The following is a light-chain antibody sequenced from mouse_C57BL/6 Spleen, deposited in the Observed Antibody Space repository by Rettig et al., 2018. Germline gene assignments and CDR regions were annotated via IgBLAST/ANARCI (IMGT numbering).Light chain of an antibody. CDR2: TST. Sequence: TQSPASLSVSVGETVTITCRASENIYSNLAWYQQKQGKSPHLLVYTSTNLADGVPSRFSGSGSGTQYSLKINSLQSEDFGSYYCQHFWGSPLTFGAGTKLELK. CDR1: ENIYSN. J-gene: IGKJ5*01. V-gene: IGKV12-46*01. CDR3: QHFWGSPLT.